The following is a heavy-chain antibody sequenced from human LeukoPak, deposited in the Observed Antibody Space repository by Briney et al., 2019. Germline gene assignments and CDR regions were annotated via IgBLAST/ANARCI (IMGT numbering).Heavy chain of an antibody. CDR1: GFNG. V-gene: IGHV3-30*02. CDR2: MQYDGSDK. J-gene: IGHJ5*02. CDR3: AKDPDDTLTGVSRGFDP. Sequence: GGSLRLSCAVSGFNGMHWVRQAPGKGLEWVAFMQYDGSDKSYADSVKGRFTISRDNSKNTLYLQMNSLRAEDTAVYYCAKDPDDTLTGVSRGFDPWGQGTLVTVSS. D-gene: IGHD3-9*01.